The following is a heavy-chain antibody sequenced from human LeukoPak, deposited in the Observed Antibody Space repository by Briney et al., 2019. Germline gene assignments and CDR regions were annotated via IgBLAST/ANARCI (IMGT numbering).Heavy chain of an antibody. J-gene: IGHJ4*02. D-gene: IGHD2-15*01. Sequence: ASAKVSCKASGYTFTGYYMHWVRQAPGQGLEWMGWINPNSGGTSYAQKFQGRVTMTRDTSTSTVYMELSSLRSEDTAVYYCAREMEAVVTHTLNYWGQGTLVTVSS. V-gene: IGHV1-2*02. CDR3: AREMEAVVTHTLNY. CDR2: INPNSGGT. CDR1: GYTFTGYY.